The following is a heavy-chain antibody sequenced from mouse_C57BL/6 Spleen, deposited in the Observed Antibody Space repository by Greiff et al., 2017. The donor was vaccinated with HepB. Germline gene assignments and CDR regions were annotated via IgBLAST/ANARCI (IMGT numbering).Heavy chain of an antibody. CDR2: IDPSDSYT. V-gene: IGHV1-50*01. D-gene: IGHD1-1*01. J-gene: IGHJ4*01. Sequence: QVQLQQPGAELVKPGASVKLSCKASGYTFTSYWMQWVKQRPGQGLEWIGEIDPSDSYTNYNHKFKGKATLTVDTSSSTAYMQLSSLTSEDSAVYYCARWGSPYAMDYWGQGTSVTVSS. CDR3: ARWGSPYAMDY. CDR1: GYTFTSYW.